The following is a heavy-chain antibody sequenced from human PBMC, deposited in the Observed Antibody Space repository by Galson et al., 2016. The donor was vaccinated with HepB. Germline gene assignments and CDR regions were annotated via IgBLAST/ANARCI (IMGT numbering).Heavy chain of an antibody. V-gene: IGHV4-61*08. CDR1: DVSVNSEAYH. CDR2: TYPSRPS. J-gene: IGHJ4*02. CDR3: ATYLVGRGGSGY. Sequence: ETLSLTCSVSDVSVNSEAYHWIWIRQPPGRGLEWLGHTYPSRPSSYNPSLKSRVTMSVDTSKNQFSLTLSSVTAADTAVYYCATYLVGRGGSGYWGTGALVTVSS. D-gene: IGHD3-16*01.